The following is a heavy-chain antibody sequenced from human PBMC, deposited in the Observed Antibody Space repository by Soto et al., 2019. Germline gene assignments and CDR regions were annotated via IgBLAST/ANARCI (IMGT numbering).Heavy chain of an antibody. CDR3: ARGPNQLQNVPNDAFDI. CDR2: INHSGST. D-gene: IGHD2-2*01. Sequence: SETLSLTCAFYGGSFXGYYWSLIRQPPGKGLGWIGEINHSGSTNYNPSLKSRVTISVDTSKNQFSLKLSSVTAADTAVYYCARGPNQLQNVPNDAFDIWGQGTMVTVSS. CDR1: GGSFXGYY. V-gene: IGHV4-34*01. J-gene: IGHJ3*02.